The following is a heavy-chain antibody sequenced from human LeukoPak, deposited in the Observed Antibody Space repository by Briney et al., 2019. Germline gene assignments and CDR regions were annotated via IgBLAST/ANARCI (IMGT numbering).Heavy chain of an antibody. J-gene: IGHJ3*01. CDR2: ISESGSRT. CDR3: VKGLGDFGRTGAFDL. Sequence: GGSLRLSCAASGFTSSNYAMGWVRQAPGKGLEWVSSISESGSRTYYADSVKGRFTISRDNSKNTLYLQMNSLRAEDTALYYCVKGLGDFGRTGAFDLWGQGTMVTVSS. CDR1: GFTSSNYA. V-gene: IGHV3-23*01. D-gene: IGHD2-21*02.